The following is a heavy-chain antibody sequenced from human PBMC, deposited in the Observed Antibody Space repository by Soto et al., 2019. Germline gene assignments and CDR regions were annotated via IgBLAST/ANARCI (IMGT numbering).Heavy chain of an antibody. D-gene: IGHD6-13*01. J-gene: IGHJ4*02. CDR1: GYTFTSYG. V-gene: IGHV1-18*01. CDR3: ARVIAAAADFDY. CDR2: ISAYNRNT. Sequence: QVQLVQSGAEVKKPGASVKVSCKASGYTFTSYGRGWGRQDPGQVREWMGWISAYNRNTNYAQKLQGRVTMTTDTSTSTAYMELRSLRSDDTAVYYCARVIAAAADFDYWGQGTLVTVSS.